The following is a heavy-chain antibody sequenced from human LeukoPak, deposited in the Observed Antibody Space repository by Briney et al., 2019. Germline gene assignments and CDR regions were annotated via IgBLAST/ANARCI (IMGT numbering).Heavy chain of an antibody. CDR3: ARGHDYGDHFWFDP. CDR1: GYTFTSYD. D-gene: IGHD4-17*01. CDR2: MNPNSGNT. Sequence: ASVKVSCKASGYTFTSYDINWVRQATGQGLEWMGWMNPNSGNTGYAQKFQGRVTMTRNTSISTAYMELSSLRSEDTAVYYCARGHDYGDHFWFDPWGQGTLVTVSS. J-gene: IGHJ5*02. V-gene: IGHV1-8*01.